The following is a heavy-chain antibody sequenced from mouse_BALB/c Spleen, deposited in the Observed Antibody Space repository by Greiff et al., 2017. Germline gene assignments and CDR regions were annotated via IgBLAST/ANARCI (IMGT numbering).Heavy chain of an antibody. CDR2: ISDGGSYT. CDR1: GFTFSDYY. V-gene: IGHV5-4*02. CDR3: ARDRNYGTLYYAMDY. Sequence: EVHLVESGGGLVKPGGSLKLSCAASGFTFSDYYMYWVRQTPEKRLEWVATISDGGSYTYYPDSVKGRFTISRDNAKSNLYLQMSSLKSEDTAMYYCARDRNYGTLYYAMDYWGQGTSVTVSS. D-gene: IGHD2-1*01. J-gene: IGHJ4*01.